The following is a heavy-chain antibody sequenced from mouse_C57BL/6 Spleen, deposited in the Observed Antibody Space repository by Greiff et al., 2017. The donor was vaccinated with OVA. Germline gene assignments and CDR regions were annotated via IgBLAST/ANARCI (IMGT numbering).Heavy chain of an antibody. CDR2: ISSGSSTI. V-gene: IGHV5-17*01. Sequence: EVMLVESGGGLVKPGGSLKLSCAASGFTFSDYGMHWVRQAPEKGLEWVAYISSGSSTIYYADTVKGRFTISRDNAKNTLFLQMTSLRSEDTAMYYCARDGNSYYYAMDYWGQGTSVTVSS. CDR3: ARDGNSYYYAMDY. D-gene: IGHD2-1*01. J-gene: IGHJ4*01. CDR1: GFTFSDYG.